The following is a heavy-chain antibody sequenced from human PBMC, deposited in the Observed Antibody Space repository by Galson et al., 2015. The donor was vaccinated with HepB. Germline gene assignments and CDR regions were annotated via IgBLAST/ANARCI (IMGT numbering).Heavy chain of an antibody. CDR1: GFTFSSYS. Sequence: SLRLSCAASGFTFSSYSMNWVRQAPGKGLEWVSSISSSSSYIYYADSVKGRFTISRDNAKNSLYLQMNSLRAEDTAVYYCARDLSCSSTSCHLKIYYYYGMDVWGQGTTVTVSS. CDR2: ISSSSSYI. D-gene: IGHD2-2*01. CDR3: ARDLSCSSTSCHLKIYYYYGMDV. V-gene: IGHV3-21*01. J-gene: IGHJ6*02.